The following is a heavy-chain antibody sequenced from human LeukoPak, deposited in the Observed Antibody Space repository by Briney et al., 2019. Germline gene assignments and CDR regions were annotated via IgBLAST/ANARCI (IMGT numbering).Heavy chain of an antibody. CDR2: VDYTGIT. CDR1: GGSISSSGYY. CDR3: ARYIVVVPAAIRGADFDY. D-gene: IGHD2-2*02. Sequence: SETLSLTCTVSGGSISSSGYYWGWIRQPPGKGLEWIGSVDYTGITSHNPSLKSRVTISVDTSKNQFSLKLSSVTAADTAVYYCARYIVVVPAAIRGADFDYWGQGTLVTVSS. J-gene: IGHJ4*02. V-gene: IGHV4-39*07.